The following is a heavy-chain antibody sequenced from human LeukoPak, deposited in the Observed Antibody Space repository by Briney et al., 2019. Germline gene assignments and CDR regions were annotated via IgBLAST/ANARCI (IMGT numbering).Heavy chain of an antibody. J-gene: IGHJ6*03. CDR3: ARLDRNYYYLDV. D-gene: IGHD1-1*01. CDR1: GYIFPVHY. Sequence: ASVNVSCKTSGYIFPVHYWNWVGQAPGQGLEWMGRINPTTGVANYAQKFQGRITVTRDTSINTAYMELSSLTSDDTAVYYCARLDRNYYYLDVWGQGTTVTVSS. V-gene: IGHV1-2*06. CDR2: INPTTGVA.